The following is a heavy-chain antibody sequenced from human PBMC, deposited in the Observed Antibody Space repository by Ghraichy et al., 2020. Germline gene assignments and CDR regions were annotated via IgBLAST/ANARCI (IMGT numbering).Heavy chain of an antibody. CDR2: INPSGGST. CDR3: ASGVVLYGMDV. J-gene: IGHJ6*02. V-gene: IGHV1-46*01. Sequence: ASVKVSCKTARDNVSTYYMHWVLEAPGQGLEWMGIINPSGGSTSFAQRFQGRLTMTRDTSTSTVYMELSSLRSEDTAVYFCASGVVLYGMDVWGQGTTVTASS. CDR1: RDNVSTYY. D-gene: IGHD3-3*01.